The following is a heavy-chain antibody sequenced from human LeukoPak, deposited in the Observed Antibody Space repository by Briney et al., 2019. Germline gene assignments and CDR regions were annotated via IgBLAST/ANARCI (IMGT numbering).Heavy chain of an antibody. CDR1: GFTFSSYW. D-gene: IGHD6-19*01. V-gene: IGHV3-74*01. J-gene: IGHJ4*02. Sequence: GGSLRLSCAASGFTFSSYWMHWVRQAPGKGLMWVSRINSDGSITNYADSVKGRFTISRDNAKNTLYLQMNSLRAEDTAVYYCAREAAVAGIYFDSWGQGTLVTVSS. CDR2: INSDGSIT. CDR3: AREAAVAGIYFDS.